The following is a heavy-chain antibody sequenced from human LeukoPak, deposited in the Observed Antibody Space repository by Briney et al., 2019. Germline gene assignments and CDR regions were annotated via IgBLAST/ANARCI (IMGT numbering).Heavy chain of an antibody. CDR2: ISSSSSTI. CDR1: GFTFSSYS. CDR3: ARGFLEELYYYYYMDV. J-gene: IGHJ6*03. V-gene: IGHV3-48*01. Sequence: GGSLRLSCAASGFTFSSYSMNWVRQAPGKGLEWVSYISSSSSTIYYADSVKGRFTISRDNAKNSLYLQMNSLRAEDTAVYYCARGFLEELYYYYYMDVWGKGTTVTVSS. D-gene: IGHD3-3*01.